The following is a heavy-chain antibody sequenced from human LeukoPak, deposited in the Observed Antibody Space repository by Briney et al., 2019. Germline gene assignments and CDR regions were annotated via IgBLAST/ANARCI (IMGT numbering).Heavy chain of an antibody. Sequence: ASVKVSCKASGYTFTSYGISWVRQAPGQGLEWMGWISAYNGNTNYAQKLQGRVTMTTDTSTSTAYMELRSLRSDDTAVYYCARDQSVRLLQTSSTYFKHVFAIWGQGSMVTVSS. CDR3: ARDQSVRLLQTSSTYFKHVFAI. J-gene: IGHJ3*02. V-gene: IGHV1-18*01. D-gene: IGHD6-13*01. CDR2: ISAYNGNT. CDR1: GYTFTSYG.